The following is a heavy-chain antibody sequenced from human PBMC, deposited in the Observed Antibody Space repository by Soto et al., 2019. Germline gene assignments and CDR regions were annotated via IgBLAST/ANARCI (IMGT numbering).Heavy chain of an antibody. D-gene: IGHD6-13*01. CDR2: IWYDGSNK. J-gene: IGHJ1*01. CDR3: ARDGRAAAGTGYFQH. V-gene: IGHV3-33*01. Sequence: QVQLVESGGGVVQPGRSLRLSCAASGFTFSSYGMHWVRQAPGKGLEWVAVIWYDGSNKYYADSVKGRFTISRDNSKNTLYLQMNSLRAEDTAVYYCARDGRAAAGTGYFQHWGQGTLATVSS. CDR1: GFTFSSYG.